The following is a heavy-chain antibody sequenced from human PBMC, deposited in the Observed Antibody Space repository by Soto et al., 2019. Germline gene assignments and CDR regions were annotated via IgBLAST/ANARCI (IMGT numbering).Heavy chain of an antibody. D-gene: IGHD3-22*01. V-gene: IGHV5-51*01. CDR1: GYTFTSYW. CDR3: ARVTNSYYYDSSGYSY. Sequence: GESLKISCKGSGYTFTSYWIGWVRQMPGKGLEWMGIIYPGDSDTRYSPSFQGQVTISADKSISTAYMELSSLRSEDTAVYYCARVTNSYYYDSSGYSYWGQGTLVTVSS. J-gene: IGHJ4*02. CDR2: IYPGDSDT.